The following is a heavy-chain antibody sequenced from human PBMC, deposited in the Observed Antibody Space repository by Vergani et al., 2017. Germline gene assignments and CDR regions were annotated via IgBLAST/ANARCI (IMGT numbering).Heavy chain of an antibody. CDR2: ISSSSSTI. V-gene: IGHV3-48*01. CDR1: GFTFSSYS. Sequence: EVQLVESGGGLVQPGGSLRLSCAASGFTFSSYSMNWVRQAPGKGLEWVSYISSSSSTISYADSVKGRFTISRDNAKNSLYLQMNSLRAEDTAVYYCAGGGGLRAHDYWGQGTLVTVSS. CDR3: AGGGGLRAHDY. D-gene: IGHD4-17*01. J-gene: IGHJ4*02.